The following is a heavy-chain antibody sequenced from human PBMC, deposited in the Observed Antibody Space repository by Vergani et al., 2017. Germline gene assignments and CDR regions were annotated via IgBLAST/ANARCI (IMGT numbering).Heavy chain of an antibody. J-gene: IGHJ6*03. D-gene: IGHD4-11*01. CDR2: IYYSGST. CDR3: ARDQVLVTVTGGYYYYYMDV. CDR1: GCSVSSGSYY. V-gene: IGHV4-61*10. Sequence: QVQLQESGPGLVKPSETLSLTCTVSGCSVSSGSYYWSWIRQPAGKGLEWIGYIYYSGSTNYNPSLKSRVTISVDTSKNQFSLKLSPVTAADTAVYYCARDQVLVTVTGGYYYYYMDVWGKGTTVTVSS.